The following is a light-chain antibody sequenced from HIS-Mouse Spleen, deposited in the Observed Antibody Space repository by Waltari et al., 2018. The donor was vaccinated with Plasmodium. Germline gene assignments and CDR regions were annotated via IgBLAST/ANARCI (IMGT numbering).Light chain of an antibody. V-gene: IGKV3-15*01. CDR3: QQYNNWSFT. Sequence: EIVMTQSLATLSVSPGERAILSCRASQRVSSTLAWYQQQPGQAPRLLIYGASTLATGIPARFSGSGSGTEFTLTISSLQSEDCAVYYCQQYNNWSFTFGPGTKVDIE. J-gene: IGKJ3*01. CDR2: GAS. CDR1: QRVSST.